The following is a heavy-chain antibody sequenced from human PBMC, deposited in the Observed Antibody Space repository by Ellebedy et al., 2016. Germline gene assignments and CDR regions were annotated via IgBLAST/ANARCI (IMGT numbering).Heavy chain of an antibody. J-gene: IGHJ4*02. CDR1: GFTFSGSA. CDR2: IRSKANNYAT. D-gene: IGHD3-3*02. V-gene: IGHV3-73*01. Sequence: GESLKISXAASGFTFSGSAMHWVRQASGKGLEWVGRIRSKANNYATAYAASVKGRFTLSRDDSKNTAYLQMNSLKTEDTAVYYCASRSELGYWGQGTLVTVSS. CDR3: ASRSELGY.